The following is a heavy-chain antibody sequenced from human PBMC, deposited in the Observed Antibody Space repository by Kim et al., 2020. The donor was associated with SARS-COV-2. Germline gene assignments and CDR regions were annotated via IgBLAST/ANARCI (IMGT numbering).Heavy chain of an antibody. V-gene: IGHV1-2*02. J-gene: IGHJ4*02. CDR2: INPNSGGT. CDR1: GYTFTGYY. D-gene: IGHD6-19*01. CDR3: ARVSDSGWYYFDY. Sequence: ASVKVSCKASGYTFTGYYMHWVRQAPGQGLEWMGWINPNSGGTNYAQMFQGRVTMTRDTSISAAYMELSRLRSDDTAVYYCARVSDSGWYYFDYWGQGTLVTVSS.